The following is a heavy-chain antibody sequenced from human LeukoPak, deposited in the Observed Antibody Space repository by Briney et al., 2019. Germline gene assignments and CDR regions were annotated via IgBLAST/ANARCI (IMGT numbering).Heavy chain of an antibody. CDR3: AKWGPVLVPAPYYYYYGMDV. CDR2: ISGSGSST. V-gene: IGHV3-23*01. J-gene: IGHJ6*02. Sequence: PGGSLRLSCAASGFTFSSYAMSWVRQAPGKGLEWVSAISGSGSSTYYADSVKGRFTISRDNSKNTLYLQMNSLRAEDTAVYYCAKWGPVLVPAPYYYYYGMDVWGQGTTVTVSS. D-gene: IGHD2-2*01. CDR1: GFTFSSYA.